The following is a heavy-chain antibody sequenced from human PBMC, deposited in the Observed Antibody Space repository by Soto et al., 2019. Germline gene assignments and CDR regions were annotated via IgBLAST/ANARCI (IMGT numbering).Heavy chain of an antibody. J-gene: IGHJ4*02. D-gene: IGHD6-19*01. CDR1: GGSISRYY. V-gene: IGHV4-59*01. CDR2: IYYSGST. Sequence: TSETLSLTCTVSGGSISRYYWSWIRQPPGKGLEWIEYIYYSGSTNYNPSLKSRVTISVDTSKNQFSLKLSSVTAADTAVYYCARGGWKLFDYWGQGTLVTVSS. CDR3: ARGGWKLFDY.